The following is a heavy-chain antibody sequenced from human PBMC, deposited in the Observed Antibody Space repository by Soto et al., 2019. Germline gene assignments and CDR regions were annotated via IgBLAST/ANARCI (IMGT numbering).Heavy chain of an antibody. D-gene: IGHD6-13*01. V-gene: IGHV3-73*01. J-gene: IGHJ4*02. Sequence: GGSLRLSCAASGFTFSGSAMHWVRQASGKGLEWVGRIRSKANSYATAYAASVKGRFTISRDDSKNTAYLQMNSLKTEDTAVYYCTGSIAAALYWGQGTLVTVSS. CDR3: TGSIAAALY. CDR2: IRSKANSYAT. CDR1: GFTFSGSA.